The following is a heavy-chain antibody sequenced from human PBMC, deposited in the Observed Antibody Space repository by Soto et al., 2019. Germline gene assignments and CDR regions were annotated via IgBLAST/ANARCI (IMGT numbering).Heavy chain of an antibody. V-gene: IGHV2-5*02. J-gene: IGHJ6*02. CDR1: GFSLSTSGVG. D-gene: IGHD2-21*02. Sequence: SGPTLMNPTQTLTLTCTFSGFSLSTSGVGVGWIRQPPGKALEWLALIYWDDDKRYSPSLKSRLTITKDTSKNQVVLTMTNMDPVDTATYYCVHSRCGGDCLQSYSSHYCDGMDIWGQGTTVTVSS. CDR2: IYWDDDK. CDR3: VHSRCGGDCLQSYSSHYCDGMDI.